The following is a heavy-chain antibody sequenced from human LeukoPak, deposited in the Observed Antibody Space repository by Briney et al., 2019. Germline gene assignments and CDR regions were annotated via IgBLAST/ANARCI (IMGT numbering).Heavy chain of an antibody. J-gene: IGHJ6*02. D-gene: IGHD3-10*01. Sequence: SQTLSLTCAISGDSVSINSAAWNWIRQSPSRGLEWLGRTYYRSKWYNDDAVSVKSRITINPDTSKNQFSLQLNSVTPEDTAVYYCAREDPPMVASYYYYGMDVWGQGTTVTVSS. CDR2: TYYRSKWYN. CDR1: GDSVSINSAA. V-gene: IGHV6-1*01. CDR3: AREDPPMVASYYYYGMDV.